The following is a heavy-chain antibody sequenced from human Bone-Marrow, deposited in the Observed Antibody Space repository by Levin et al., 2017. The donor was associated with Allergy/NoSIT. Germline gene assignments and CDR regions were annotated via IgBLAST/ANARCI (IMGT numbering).Heavy chain of an antibody. CDR1: GNFLSSKY. V-gene: IGHV4-59*01. J-gene: IGHJ4*02. CDR2: IFYDGGT. Sequence: GSLRLSCTVSGNFLSSKYWTWIRQSPGKGLEWIGYIFYDGGTKYNPSLKSRVTISADTSKNEFSLNVRSMTTADTAVYYCATGGTWFEGYYFDNWGQGTLITVSS. D-gene: IGHD3-10*01. CDR3: ATGGTWFEGYYFDN.